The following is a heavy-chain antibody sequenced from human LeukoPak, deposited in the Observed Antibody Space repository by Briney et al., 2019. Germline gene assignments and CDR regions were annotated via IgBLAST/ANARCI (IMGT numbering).Heavy chain of an antibody. J-gene: IGHJ4*02. Sequence: PGGSLRLSCAASGFTFRSYSMNWVRQAPGKGLEWVSSISSSSSYIYYADSVKGRFTISRDNAKNSLYLQMNSLRAEDTAVYYCASMSGYDSHYFDYWGQGTLVTVSS. CDR2: ISSSSSYI. CDR1: GFTFRSYS. CDR3: ASMSGYDSHYFDY. V-gene: IGHV3-21*01. D-gene: IGHD5-12*01.